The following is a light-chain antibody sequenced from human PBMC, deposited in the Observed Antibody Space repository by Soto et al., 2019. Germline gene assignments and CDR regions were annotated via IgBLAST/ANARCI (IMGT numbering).Light chain of an antibody. CDR2: GAS. CDR1: QSVSSN. Sequence: EIVMTQSPATLSVSPGERATLSCRASQSVSSNLAWYQQKPGQAPRLLIYGASTRATGIPARFSGSGSGTEFTLTISSLQSEEFAVYYCQQYNNWPRTFGQGTNVEIK. CDR3: QQYNNWPRT. V-gene: IGKV3-15*01. J-gene: IGKJ1*01.